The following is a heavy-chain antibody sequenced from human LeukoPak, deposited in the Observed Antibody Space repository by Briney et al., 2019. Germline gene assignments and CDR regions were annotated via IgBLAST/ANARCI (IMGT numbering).Heavy chain of an antibody. CDR2: ISSSSSTI. CDR1: GFTFSSYS. CDR3: ARDGTQARGDYYYYMDV. J-gene: IGHJ6*03. D-gene: IGHD1-1*01. Sequence: TGGSLRLSCAASGFTFSSYSMNWVRQAPGKGLEWVSYISSSSSTIYYADSVKGRFTISRDNAKNSLYLQMNSLRAEDTAVYYCARDGTQARGDYYYYMDVWGKGTTVTVSS. V-gene: IGHV3-48*04.